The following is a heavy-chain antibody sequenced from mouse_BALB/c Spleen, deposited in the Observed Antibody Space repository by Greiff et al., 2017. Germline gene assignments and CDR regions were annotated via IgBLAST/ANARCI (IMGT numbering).Heavy chain of an antibody. CDR3: ARNWERGGFDY. V-gene: IGHV5-17*02. Sequence: EVMLVESGGGLVQPGGSRKLSCAASGFTFSSFGMHWVRQAPEKGLEWVAYISSGSSTIYYADTVKGRFTISRDNPKNTLFLQMTSLRSEDTAMYYCARNWERGGFDYWGQGTTLTVSS. CDR1: GFTFSSFG. J-gene: IGHJ2*01. CDR2: ISSGSSTI. D-gene: IGHD4-1*01.